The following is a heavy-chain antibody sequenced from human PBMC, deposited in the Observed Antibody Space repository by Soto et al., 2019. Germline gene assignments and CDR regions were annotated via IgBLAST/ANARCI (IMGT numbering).Heavy chain of an antibody. J-gene: IGHJ4*02. V-gene: IGHV1-69*08. CDR2: IIPILGIA. CDR3: AIDSRDYDILTGYPTD. D-gene: IGHD3-9*01. Sequence: QVQLVQSGAAVKKPGSSVKVSCKASGGTFSSYTISWVRQAPGHGLEWMGRIIPILGIATYAQKFQGRVTITADKSTSTAYMELSSLRSEDTAVFYCAIDSRDYDILTGYPTDWGQGTLVTVSS. CDR1: GGTFSSYT.